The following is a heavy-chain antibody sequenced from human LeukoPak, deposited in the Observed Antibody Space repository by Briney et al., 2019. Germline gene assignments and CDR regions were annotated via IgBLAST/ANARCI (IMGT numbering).Heavy chain of an antibody. V-gene: IGHV3-53*01. J-gene: IGHJ6*02. CDR2: IYSGGST. CDR1: GFTVSSNY. CDR3: ARERVEMATVYYYYGMDV. Sequence: TGGSLRLSCAASGFTVSSNYMSWVRQAPGEGLEWVSVIYSGGSTYYADSVKGRFTISRDNSKNTLYLQMNSLRAEDTAVYYCARERVEMATVYYYYGMDVWGQGTTVTVSS. D-gene: IGHD5-24*01.